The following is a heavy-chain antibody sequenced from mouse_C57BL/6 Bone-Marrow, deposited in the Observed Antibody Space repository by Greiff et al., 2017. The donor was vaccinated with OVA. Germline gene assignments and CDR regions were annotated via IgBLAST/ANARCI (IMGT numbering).Heavy chain of an antibody. D-gene: IGHD3-2*02. CDR2: IYPSDSET. CDR3: ARQRRRRRAWFAY. CDR1: GYTFTSYW. Sequence: QVQLQQPGAELVRPGSSVKLSCKASGYTFTSYWMDWVKQRPGQGLEWIGNIYPSDSETHYNQKFKDKATLTVDKSSSTAYMQLSSLTSEDSAVYYCARQRRRRRAWFAYWGQGTLVSVSA. V-gene: IGHV1-61*01. J-gene: IGHJ3*01.